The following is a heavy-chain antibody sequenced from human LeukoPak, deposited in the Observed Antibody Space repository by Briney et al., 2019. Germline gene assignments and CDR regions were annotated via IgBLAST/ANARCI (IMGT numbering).Heavy chain of an antibody. D-gene: IGHD5-24*01. V-gene: IGHV4-39*01. CDR1: GGSISSSSYY. J-gene: IGHJ3*02. CDR2: IYYSGST. Sequence: PSETLSLTCNVPGGSISSSSYYWGWIRQPLGKGLEWIGRIYYSGSTYYNPSLKSRVHISVDPSKNQFSLKLSSVPAADTAVYYCARRLRNGCIYEAFDIWGEGTMVRVSS. CDR3: ARRLRNGCIYEAFDI.